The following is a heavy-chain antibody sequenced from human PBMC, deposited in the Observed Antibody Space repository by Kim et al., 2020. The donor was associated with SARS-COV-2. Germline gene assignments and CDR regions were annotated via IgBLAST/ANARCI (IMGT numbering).Heavy chain of an antibody. D-gene: IGHD3-9*01. Sequence: GGSLRLSCAASGFTFSNAWMSWVRQAQGKGLEWVGRIKSKTDGGTTDYAAPVKGRFTISRDDSKNTLYLQMNSLKTEDTAVYYCTTSPVLRYFDWLLEADYWGQGTLVTVSS. CDR1: GFTFSNAW. CDR3: TTSPVLRYFDWLLEADY. V-gene: IGHV3-15*01. CDR2: IKSKTDGGTT. J-gene: IGHJ4*02.